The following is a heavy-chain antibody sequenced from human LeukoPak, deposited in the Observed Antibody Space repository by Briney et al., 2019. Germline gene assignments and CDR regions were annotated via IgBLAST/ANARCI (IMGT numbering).Heavy chain of an antibody. CDR2: ISGSGGST. CDR1: GFTFDDYG. CDR3: AKERYSYANGDFDY. D-gene: IGHD5-18*01. Sequence: GGSLRLSCAASGFTFDDYGMSWVRQAPGKGLEWVSAISGSGGSTYYADSVKGRFTISRDNSKNTLYLQVNSLRAEDTAVYYCAKERYSYANGDFDYWGQGTLVTVSS. J-gene: IGHJ4*02. V-gene: IGHV3-23*01.